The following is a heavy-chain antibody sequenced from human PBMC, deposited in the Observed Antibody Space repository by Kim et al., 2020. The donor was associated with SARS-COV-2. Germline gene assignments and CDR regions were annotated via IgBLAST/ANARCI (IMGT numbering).Heavy chain of an antibody. D-gene: IGHD6-13*01. Sequence: GGSLRLSCAASGFTFSDYYMSWIRQAPGKGLEWVSYISSSSSYTNYADSVKGRFTISRDNAKNSLYLQMNSLRAEDTAVYYCAREGIADYYFDYWGQGTLVTVSS. J-gene: IGHJ4*02. V-gene: IGHV3-11*06. CDR3: AREGIADYYFDY. CDR2: ISSSSSYT. CDR1: GFTFSDYY.